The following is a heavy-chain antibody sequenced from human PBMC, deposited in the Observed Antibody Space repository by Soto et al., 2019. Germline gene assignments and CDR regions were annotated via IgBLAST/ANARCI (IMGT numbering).Heavy chain of an antibody. CDR2: ISSGSSTI. V-gene: IGHV3-48*02. J-gene: IGHJ3*01. CDR1: GFTFSTYS. CDR3: ARDLDYYDSGSPDAFDF. Sequence: GGSLRLSCAASGFTFSTYSMNWVRQAPGKGLEWLSYISSGSSTIYYADSVEGRFTISRDNVENSLYLQMNSLRDEDTAVYFCARDLDYYDSGSPDAFDFWGQGTMVTVSS. D-gene: IGHD3-10*01.